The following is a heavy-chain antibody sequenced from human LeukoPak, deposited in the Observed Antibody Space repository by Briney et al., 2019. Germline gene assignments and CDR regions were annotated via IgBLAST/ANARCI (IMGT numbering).Heavy chain of an antibody. Sequence: ASVKVSCKASGYTFTSYYMHWVRQAPGQGLEWMGIINPSGGSTSYAQKFQGRVTMTRDTSTSTVYMELSSLRSEDTAVYYCARDQGPDGYSSSWYSYYFDYWGQGTLVTVSS. CDR1: GYTFTSYY. J-gene: IGHJ4*02. V-gene: IGHV1-46*01. D-gene: IGHD6-13*01. CDR2: INPSGGST. CDR3: ARDQGPDGYSSSWYSYYFDY.